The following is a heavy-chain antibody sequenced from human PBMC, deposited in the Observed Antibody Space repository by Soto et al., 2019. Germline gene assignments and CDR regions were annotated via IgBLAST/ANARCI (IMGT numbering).Heavy chain of an antibody. Sequence: TLSLTCTISGGSISSGGHYWSWIRQHPGKGLEWIGYIHYSGSTYYNPSLKSRVSISVDKSKNQFSLKLSSVTAADTAVYYCARDTTSWSGGGWFDPWGQGTQVTVSS. CDR1: GGSISSGGHY. CDR2: IHYSGST. J-gene: IGHJ5*02. CDR3: ARDTTSWSGGGWFDP. V-gene: IGHV4-31*03. D-gene: IGHD3-3*01.